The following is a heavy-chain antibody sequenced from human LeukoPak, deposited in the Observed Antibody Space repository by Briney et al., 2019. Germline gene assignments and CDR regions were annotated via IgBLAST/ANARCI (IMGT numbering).Heavy chain of an antibody. CDR2: IYSGGST. D-gene: IGHD1-26*01. Sequence: GGSLRLSCAASGFTFYSNGMHWVRQAPGKGLEWVSVIYSGGSTCYADSVKGRFTISRDNSKNTLYLQMNSLRAGDTAVYYCASGSRGYFDYWGQGTLVTVSS. J-gene: IGHJ4*02. CDR3: ASGSRGYFDY. V-gene: IGHV3-53*01. CDR1: GFTFYSNG.